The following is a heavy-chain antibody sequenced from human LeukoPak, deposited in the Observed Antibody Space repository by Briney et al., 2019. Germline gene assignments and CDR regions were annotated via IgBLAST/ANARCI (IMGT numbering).Heavy chain of an antibody. CDR1: GYTFTNYG. J-gene: IGHJ5*02. Sequence: ASVKVSCKASGYTFTNYGISWVRQAPGQGLEWMGWISAYNGNTNYAQKLQGRVTMTTDTSTSTAYMELRSLRSDDTAVYYCARDEYLRNYDFWSGYYKNWFDPWGQGTLVTVSS. V-gene: IGHV1-18*01. D-gene: IGHD3-3*01. CDR3: ARDEYLRNYDFWSGYYKNWFDP. CDR2: ISAYNGNT.